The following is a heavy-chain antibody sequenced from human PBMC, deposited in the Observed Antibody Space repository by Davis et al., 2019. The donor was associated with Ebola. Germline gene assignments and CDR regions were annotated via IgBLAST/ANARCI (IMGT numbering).Heavy chain of an antibody. CDR1: GYTFTSYY. Sequence: ASVKVSCKASGYTFTSYYMHWVRQAPGQGLEWMGIINPSGGSTSYAQKFQGRVTMTRDTSTSTVYMELSSLRSEDTAVYYCASYIAARHYYYYGMDVWGQGTTVTVSS. J-gene: IGHJ6*02. D-gene: IGHD6-6*01. CDR3: ASYIAARHYYYYGMDV. V-gene: IGHV1-46*01. CDR2: INPSGGST.